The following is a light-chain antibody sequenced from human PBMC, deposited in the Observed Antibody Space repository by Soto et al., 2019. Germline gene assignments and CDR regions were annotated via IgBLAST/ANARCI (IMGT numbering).Light chain of an antibody. Sequence: QSALTQPPSASGSPGQSATISCTGAASDIGAYNFVSWYQQYPGKAPKLMIYEVYKRPSGVPDRFSGSKSGNTASLTVSGLQPEDEADYYCTSFAGSDKLNFGGGTKVTVL. V-gene: IGLV2-8*01. J-gene: IGLJ2*01. CDR2: EVY. CDR1: ASDIGAYNF. CDR3: TSFAGSDKLN.